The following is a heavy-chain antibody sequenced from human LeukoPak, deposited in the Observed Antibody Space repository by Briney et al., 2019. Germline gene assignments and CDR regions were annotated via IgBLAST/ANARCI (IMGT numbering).Heavy chain of an antibody. D-gene: IGHD3-22*01. Sequence: GGSLRLSCAASGFTFSSYAMSWGRQAPGKGLDWVSALSGSGGSRYSADSVKGRFTISRDNSKNTLYLQMNSLRAEDTAVYYCAKERTYYYDSSGYYFGYSPASGFDYWGQGTLVTVSS. V-gene: IGHV3-23*01. J-gene: IGHJ4*02. CDR1: GFTFSSYA. CDR2: LSGSGGSR. CDR3: AKERTYYYDSSGYYFGYSPASGFDY.